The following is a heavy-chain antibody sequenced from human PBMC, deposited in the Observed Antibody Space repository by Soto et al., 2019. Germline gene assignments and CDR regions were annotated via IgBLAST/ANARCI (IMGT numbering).Heavy chain of an antibody. D-gene: IGHD3-22*01. Sequence: SETLSLTCTVSGGSISSYYWSWIRQPPGKGLEWIGYIYYSGSTNYNPSLKSRVTISVDTSKNQFSLKLSSVTAADTAVYYCARDRRFYDSGSYDIANDAFDVWGQGTMVTVSS. J-gene: IGHJ3*01. CDR3: ARDRRFYDSGSYDIANDAFDV. V-gene: IGHV4-59*01. CDR1: GGSISSYY. CDR2: IYYSGST.